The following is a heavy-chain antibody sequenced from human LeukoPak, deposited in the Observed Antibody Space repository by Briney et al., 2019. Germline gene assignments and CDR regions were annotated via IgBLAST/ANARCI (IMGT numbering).Heavy chain of an antibody. J-gene: IGHJ4*02. CDR3: ARAYSRESGYDFVFEN. D-gene: IGHD5-12*01. CDR2: ISYDGSNK. CDR1: GFTFSSYG. V-gene: IGHV3-30*03. Sequence: GGSLRLSCAASGFTFSSYGMHWVRQAPGKGLEWVAVISYDGSNKYYADSVKGRFTISRDNSKNTLYLQMNSLRAEDTAVYYCARAYSRESGYDFVFENWGQGTLVSVSS.